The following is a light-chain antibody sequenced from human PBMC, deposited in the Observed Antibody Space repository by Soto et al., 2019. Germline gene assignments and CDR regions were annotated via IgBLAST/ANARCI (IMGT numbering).Light chain of an antibody. V-gene: IGLV1-40*01. J-gene: IGLJ2*01. CDR2: GNT. Sequence: QSVLTQPPSVSGAPGQRVTISCTGSSSNIGAGYDVYWYQQLPGTAPKLLIYGNTNRPSGVPDRFSGSKSATSASLAITGLQAEDEADYYSQSYDISLTGSVVFGGGTKLTVL. CDR1: SSNIGAGYD. CDR3: QSYDISLTGSVV.